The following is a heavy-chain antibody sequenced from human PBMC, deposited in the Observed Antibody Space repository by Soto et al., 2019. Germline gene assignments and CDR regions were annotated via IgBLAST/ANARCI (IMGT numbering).Heavy chain of an antibody. CDR1: GGSLSDYF. CDR3: ARGGISHWAYFYYMDV. D-gene: IGHD2-21*01. Sequence: PSETLSLTCVVSGGSLSDYFWSWIRQPPGMALEWIGEINHLGSINYNPSIKSRVTMSVDTSKNQFSLTINSVTAADTATYYCARGGISHWAYFYYMDVWDRGTTVTVSS. J-gene: IGHJ6*03. V-gene: IGHV4-34*01. CDR2: INHLGSI.